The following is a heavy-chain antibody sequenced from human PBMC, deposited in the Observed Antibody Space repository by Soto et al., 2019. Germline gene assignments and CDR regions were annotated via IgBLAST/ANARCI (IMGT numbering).Heavy chain of an antibody. D-gene: IGHD4-4*01. CDR1: GGSISSCAFS. V-gene: IGHV4-30-2*01. Sequence: SETLSLTCTVSGGSISSCAFSWSWIRQPPGRGLEWIGYIYHSGSTYYIPSLRSRVAISMDRAKNQFSLHLSSVTAEDTAVYFCARVRYSDNWHGLIDFWGLGTLVTASS. J-gene: IGHJ4*02. CDR3: ARVRYSDNWHGLIDF. CDR2: IYHSGST.